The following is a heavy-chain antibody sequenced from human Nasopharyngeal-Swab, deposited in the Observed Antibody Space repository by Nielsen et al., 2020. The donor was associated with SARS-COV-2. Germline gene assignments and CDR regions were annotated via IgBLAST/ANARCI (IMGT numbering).Heavy chain of an antibody. V-gene: IGHV5-10-1*01. CDR3: ARFSSGTIPSVDY. D-gene: IGHD1-7*01. J-gene: IGHJ4*02. CDR2: IDPSDSYT. CDR1: GYSFTSYW. Sequence: GESLKISCKGSGYSFTSYWISWVRQMPGKGLEWMGRIDPSDSYTNYSPSFQGHVTISANKSISTAYLQWSSLKASDTAMYYCARFSSGTIPSVDYWGQGTLVTVSS.